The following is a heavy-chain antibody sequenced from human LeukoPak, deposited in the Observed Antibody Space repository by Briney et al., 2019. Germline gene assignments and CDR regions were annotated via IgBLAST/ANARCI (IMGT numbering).Heavy chain of an antibody. CDR1: GFTFSSYE. CDR2: IRSSRSII. D-gene: IGHD3-16*02. Sequence: PGGSLRLSCAASGFTFSSYEMNCVRQAPGKGLEWVSYIRSSRSIIYYADSVKGRFTISRDNAKNTLYLQMNSMRADDTAVYYCARLTKYNDYVWGSYRYTGFDYWGQGTLVTVSS. CDR3: ARLTKYNDYVWGSYRYTGFDY. V-gene: IGHV3-48*03. J-gene: IGHJ4*02.